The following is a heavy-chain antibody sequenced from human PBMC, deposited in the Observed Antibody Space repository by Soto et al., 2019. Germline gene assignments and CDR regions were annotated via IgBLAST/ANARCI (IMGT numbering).Heavy chain of an antibody. Sequence: ASVKVSCKASGYTFTSYDINWVRQATGQGLEWMGWMNPNSGNTGYAQKFQGRVTMTRNTSISTAYMELSSLRSEDTAVYYCARGPHIAARDAFDIWGQGTMVTVSS. D-gene: IGHD6-6*01. CDR3: ARGPHIAARDAFDI. V-gene: IGHV1-8*02. J-gene: IGHJ3*02. CDR1: GYTFTSYD. CDR2: MNPNSGNT.